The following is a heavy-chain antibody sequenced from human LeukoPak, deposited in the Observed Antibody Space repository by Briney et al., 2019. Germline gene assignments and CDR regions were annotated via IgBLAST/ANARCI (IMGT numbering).Heavy chain of an antibody. Sequence: ASVKVSCKASGYTFTSYAMNWVRQAPGQGLEWLGWINTNTGNPTYAQGFTGRFVFSLDTSVSTAYLQISSLKAGDTAVYYCARSGGSGSHYARYYYYYMDVWGKGTTVTVSS. V-gene: IGHV7-4-1*02. CDR1: GYTFTSYA. CDR2: INTNTGNP. D-gene: IGHD3-10*01. J-gene: IGHJ6*03. CDR3: ARSGGSGSHYARYYYYYMDV.